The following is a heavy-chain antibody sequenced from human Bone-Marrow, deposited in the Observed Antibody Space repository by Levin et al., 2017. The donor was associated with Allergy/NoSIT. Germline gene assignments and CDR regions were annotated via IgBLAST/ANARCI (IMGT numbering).Heavy chain of an antibody. V-gene: IGHV3-30*18. CDR1: GFTFSSYG. CDR3: AKESRVVGGTLGVGDYLDY. J-gene: IGHJ4*02. D-gene: IGHD1-26*01. Sequence: LTGGSLRLSCAASGFTFSSYGMHWVRQAPGKGLEWVAVISYDGSDKYYADSVKGRFTISRDNSKNTLFLQMNSLRAEDTAVYYCAKESRVVGGTLGVGDYLDYWGQGTLVTVSS. CDR2: ISYDGSDK.